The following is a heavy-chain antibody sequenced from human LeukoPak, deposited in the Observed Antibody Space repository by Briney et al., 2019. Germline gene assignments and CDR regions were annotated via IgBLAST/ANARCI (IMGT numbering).Heavy chain of an antibody. CDR3: AKWGDFDVLTGYYVPDF. V-gene: IGHV3-23*01. CDR2: ITGSGGNT. D-gene: IGHD3-9*01. CDR1: GFTFSDYG. J-gene: IGHJ4*02. Sequence: GGSLRLPCAASGFTFSDYGMHWVRQAPGKGLEWVSAITGSGGNTYYADSVKGRFTISRDNSKNTLYLQMNSLRAENTAVYYCAKWGDFDVLTGYYVPDFWGQGTLVTVSS.